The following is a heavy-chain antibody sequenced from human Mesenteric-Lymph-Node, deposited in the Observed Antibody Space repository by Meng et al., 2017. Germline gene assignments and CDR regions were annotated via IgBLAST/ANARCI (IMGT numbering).Heavy chain of an antibody. CDR2: INPSGGST. CDR3: ARGGMGQWLRTFGPYDYLNI. CDR1: GYSLSDYY. D-gene: IGHD6-19*01. Sequence: ASVKVSCKAAGYSLSDYYMHWVREAPGQGLEWMGIINPSGGSTKNAQKFQGRVTMTSDTSTSTVFMELRSLRSEDTAVYYCARGGMGQWLRTFGPYDYLNIWGQGTGVTVSS. V-gene: IGHV1-46*01. J-gene: IGHJ3*02.